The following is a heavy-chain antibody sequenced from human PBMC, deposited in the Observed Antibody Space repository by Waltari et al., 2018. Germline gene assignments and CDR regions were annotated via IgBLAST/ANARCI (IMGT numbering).Heavy chain of an antibody. J-gene: IGHJ4*02. Sequence: EVQLVESGGGLVQPGGSLTLSCAASGFTFSSHWMHWVRQPPGKGLEWVSRCDFDGRDTPYADSVKGRFTISRDNTKNTVFLHMNSLRGEDTAVYYCARDGHGTVDFDYWGQGTLVTVSS. CDR3: ARDGHGTVDFDY. V-gene: IGHV3-74*01. CDR2: CDFDGRDT. CDR1: GFTFSSHW.